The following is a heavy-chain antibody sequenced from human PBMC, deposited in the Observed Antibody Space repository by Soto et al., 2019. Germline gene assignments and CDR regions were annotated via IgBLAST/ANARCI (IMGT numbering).Heavy chain of an antibody. CDR2: IYYSGST. V-gene: IGHV4-39*07. CDR1: GGSISSSSYY. D-gene: IGHD1-26*01. CDR3: ASSIHTDSGYDLDV. J-gene: IGHJ6*02. Sequence: SETLSLTCTVSGGSISSSSYYWGWIRQPPGKGLEWIGSIYYSGSTYYNPSLKSRVTISVDTSKNQFSMKLSSVTAADTAVYYCASSIHTDSGYDLDVWGQGTTVTVSS.